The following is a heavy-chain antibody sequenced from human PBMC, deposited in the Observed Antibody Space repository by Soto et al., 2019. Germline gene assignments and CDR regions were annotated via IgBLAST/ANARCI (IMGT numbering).Heavy chain of an antibody. D-gene: IGHD1-1*01. Sequence: QITLKESGPTLVEPTQTLTLTCTFSGFSLSTAGVGVGWIRQPPGKALEWLALIYWDGDQLYSPSLNSRLTITKDTPKNQVVLTMSNMDPVDTATDYCARGLSVNSQYDSWGKGTLVAVSS. J-gene: IGHJ4*02. CDR2: IYWDGDQ. V-gene: IGHV2-5*02. CDR3: ARGLSVNSQYDS. CDR1: GFSLSTAGVG.